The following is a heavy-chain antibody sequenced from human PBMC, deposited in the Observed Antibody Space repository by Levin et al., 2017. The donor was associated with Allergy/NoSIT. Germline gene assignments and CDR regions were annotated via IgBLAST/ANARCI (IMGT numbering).Heavy chain of an antibody. CDR3: ARLDGYNEKFGS. V-gene: IGHV3-7*01. CDR2: IKPDGSEK. D-gene: IGHD5-24*01. CDR1: GFIFNSNW. Sequence: GGSLRLSCAASGFIFNSNWMSWVRQAPGKGLEWVANIKPDGSEKYYVDSVKGRFTISRDNAKQLLYLQMNSLRAEDTAVYYCARLDGYNEKFGSWGQGTQVTVAS. J-gene: IGHJ4*02.